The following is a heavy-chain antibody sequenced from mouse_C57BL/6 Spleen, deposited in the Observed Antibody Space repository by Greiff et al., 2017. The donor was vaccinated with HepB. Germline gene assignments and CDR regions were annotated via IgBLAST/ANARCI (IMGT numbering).Heavy chain of an antibody. CDR3: ARGVTTLVHDY. V-gene: IGHV1-82*01. J-gene: IGHJ2*01. CDR2: IYPGDGDT. CDR1: GYAFSSSW. Sequence: VQLQQSGPELVKPGASVKISCKASGYAFSSSWMNWVKQRPGKGLEWIGRIYPGDGDTNYNGKFKGKATLTADKSSSTAYMQLSSLTSEDSAVYFCARGVTTLVHDYWGQGTTLTVSS. D-gene: IGHD1-1*01.